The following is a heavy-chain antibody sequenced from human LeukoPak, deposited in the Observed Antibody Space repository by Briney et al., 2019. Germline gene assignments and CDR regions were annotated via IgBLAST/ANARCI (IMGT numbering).Heavy chain of an antibody. D-gene: IGHD4-11*01. CDR1: GGSFSGYY. CDR3: ARAAGYSNYVGAFDI. V-gene: IGHV4-34*01. Sequence: PSETLSLTCAVYGGSFSGYYWSWIRQPPGKGLEWIGEINHSGSTNYNPSLKSRVTISVDTSKNQFSLKLSSVTAADTAVYYCARAAGYSNYVGAFDIWGQGTMVTVSS. J-gene: IGHJ3*02. CDR2: INHSGST.